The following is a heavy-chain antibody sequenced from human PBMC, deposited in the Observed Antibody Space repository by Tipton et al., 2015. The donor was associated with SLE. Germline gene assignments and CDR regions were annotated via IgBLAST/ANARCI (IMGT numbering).Heavy chain of an antibody. CDR3: VREKPFYDV. J-gene: IGHJ4*02. V-gene: IGHV1-2*02. D-gene: IGHD5/OR15-5a*01. CDR2: VYPTNGDT. Sequence: QSGAEVKKPGASVKVSCETSGYTFSVYFIHWVRQAPGQGLEWMGWVYPTNGDTRYAEKFQGRVTMTRDTSVNTVYLELNRLRSDATATYFCVREKPFYDVWGQGSLVTVSS. CDR1: GYTFSVYF.